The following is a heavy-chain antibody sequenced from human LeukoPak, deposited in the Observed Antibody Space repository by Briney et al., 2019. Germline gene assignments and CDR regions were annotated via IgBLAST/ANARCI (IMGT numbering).Heavy chain of an antibody. D-gene: IGHD1-26*01. CDR2: MTPNSANT. J-gene: IGHJ4*02. CDR3: ARGSREMFSGSSIYDY. V-gene: IGHV1-8*01. Sequence: ASVKVSCKASGYTFTSYDMNWVRQATGKGGEGMGWMTPNSANTGYEPLFQARSTITRNTSISTAYMELSTLRSEDTAVYYCARGSREMFSGSSIYDYWGQGTLVTVSS. CDR1: GYTFTSYD.